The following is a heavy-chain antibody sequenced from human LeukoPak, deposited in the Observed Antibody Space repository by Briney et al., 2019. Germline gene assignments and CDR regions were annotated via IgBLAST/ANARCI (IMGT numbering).Heavy chain of an antibody. J-gene: IGHJ6*03. CDR3: ARDSIVRGNIGNDMDV. D-gene: IGHD2-8*01. CDR1: GFTFSDYY. Sequence: GGSLRLSCAASGFTFSDYYMSWIRQAPGKGLEWVSYISHSGRNMYYADSVKGRFTISRDNAKNSLYLQMNSLRAGDTAVYYCARDSIVRGNIGNDMDVWGKGTTVTVSS. V-gene: IGHV3-11*01. CDR2: ISHSGRNM.